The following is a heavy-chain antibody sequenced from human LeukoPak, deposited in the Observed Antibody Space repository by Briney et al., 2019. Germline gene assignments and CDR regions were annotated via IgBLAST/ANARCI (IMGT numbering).Heavy chain of an antibody. J-gene: IGHJ5*02. D-gene: IGHD1-1*01. CDR2: IYHSGST. Sequence: SETLSLTCAVSGYSISSGYYWGWIRQPPGKGLEWIGSIYHSGSTYYNPSLKSRVTISVDTSENQFSLKLSSVTAADTAVYYCARRSTTGTTDWFDPWGQGTLVTVSS. CDR3: ARRSTTGTTDWFDP. V-gene: IGHV4-38-2*01. CDR1: GYSISSGYY.